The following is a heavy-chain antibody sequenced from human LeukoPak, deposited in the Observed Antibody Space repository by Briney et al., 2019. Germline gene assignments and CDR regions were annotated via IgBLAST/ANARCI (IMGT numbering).Heavy chain of an antibody. J-gene: IGHJ5*02. CDR2: IYYSGST. D-gene: IGHD2-2*01. Sequence: SETLSLTCTVSGGSISSSSYYWGWIRQPPGKGLEWIGSIYYSGSTYYNPSLKSRVTISVDTSKSQFHLKMQSVTAADTAVYYCTREPATWGQGTLVIVSS. CDR3: TREPAT. CDR1: GGSISSSSYY. V-gene: IGHV4-39*06.